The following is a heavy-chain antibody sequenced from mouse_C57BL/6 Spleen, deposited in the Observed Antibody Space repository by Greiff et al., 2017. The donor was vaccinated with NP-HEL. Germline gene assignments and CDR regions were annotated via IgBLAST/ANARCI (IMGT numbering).Heavy chain of an antibody. D-gene: IGHD2-3*01. Sequence: VQLQQPGAELVKPGASVKMSCKASGYTFTSYWITWVKQRPGQGLEWIGDIYPGSGSTNYNEKFKSKATLTVDTSSSTAYMQLSSLTSEDSAVYYCARGVGYDGYPFAYWGQGTLVTVSA. CDR2: IYPGSGST. J-gene: IGHJ3*01. V-gene: IGHV1-55*01. CDR1: GYTFTSYW. CDR3: ARGVGYDGYPFAY.